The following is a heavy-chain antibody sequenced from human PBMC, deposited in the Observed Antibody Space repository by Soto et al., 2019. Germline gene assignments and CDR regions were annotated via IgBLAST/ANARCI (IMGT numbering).Heavy chain of an antibody. J-gene: IGHJ4*02. V-gene: IGHV3-11*06. CDR3: XRSRRGYSSGWLVTFDY. D-gene: IGHD6-19*01. CDR1: GFTFSYYY. CDR2: ISSSSSYT. Sequence: GGSLRLSCAASGFTFSYYYMSWIRQAPGKGLEWVSYISSSSSYTNYADSVKGRFTISRDNAKNSLYLQMNSLRAEDTAVYYCXRSRRGYSSGWLVTFDYWGPGTLVTVSS.